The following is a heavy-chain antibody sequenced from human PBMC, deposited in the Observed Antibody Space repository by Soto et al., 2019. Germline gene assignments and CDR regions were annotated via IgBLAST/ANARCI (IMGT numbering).Heavy chain of an antibody. D-gene: IGHD3-10*01. Sequence: ASVKVSCKASGCTFTGYYMHWVRQAPGQGLEWMGWINPNSGDTQYAQKFQGRVTMTRDTSISTAYMELSSLRSDDTAVFYCTRTSYTSVSDFDCWGQGTLVTVS. CDR1: GCTFTGYY. CDR2: INPNSGDT. V-gene: IGHV1-2*02. J-gene: IGHJ4*02. CDR3: TRTSYTSVSDFDC.